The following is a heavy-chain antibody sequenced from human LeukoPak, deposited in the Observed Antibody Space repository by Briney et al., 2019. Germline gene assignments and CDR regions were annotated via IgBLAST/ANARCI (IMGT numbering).Heavy chain of an antibody. V-gene: IGHV4-59*01. D-gene: IGHD3-22*01. CDR1: GGSISSYY. CDR2: IYDSGST. CDR3: ARQSISGSSLSYFDY. J-gene: IGHJ4*02. Sequence: SETLSLTCTVSGGSISSYYWSWIRQPPGKGLEWIGNIYDSGSTNYNPSLKSRVTISVDTSKNQCSLKLSSVAAADTAVYYCARQSISGSSLSYFDYWGQGTLVSVSS.